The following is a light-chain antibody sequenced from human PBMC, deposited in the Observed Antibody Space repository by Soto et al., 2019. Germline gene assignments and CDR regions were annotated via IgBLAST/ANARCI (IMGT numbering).Light chain of an antibody. CDR2: GAS. CDR1: QSVSSN. Sequence: EIVMTQSPATLSVSPGERATLSCRASQSVSSNLAWYQQKPGQAPRLLIYGASTRATGIPARFSGSGSGTDFSLTNSSLQSEDFAVYYCQQYNNWPPTFGQGTKLAIK. V-gene: IGKV3-15*01. CDR3: QQYNNWPPT. J-gene: IGKJ2*01.